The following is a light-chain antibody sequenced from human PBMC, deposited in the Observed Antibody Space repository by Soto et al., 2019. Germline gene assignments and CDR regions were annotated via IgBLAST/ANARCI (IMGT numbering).Light chain of an antibody. CDR2: EVS. CDR1: SSDVGGYNY. CDR3: SSYTSILYV. Sequence: QPVLTQPASVSGSPGQSITISCTGTSSDVGGYNYVSWYQQHPGKAPKLMIYEVSNRPSGVSNRFSGSKSGNTASLTISGLQAEDEADYYCSSYTSILYVFGTGTKLTVL. J-gene: IGLJ1*01. V-gene: IGLV2-14*01.